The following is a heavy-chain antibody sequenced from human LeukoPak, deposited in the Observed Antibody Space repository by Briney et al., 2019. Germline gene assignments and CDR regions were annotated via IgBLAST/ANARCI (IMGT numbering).Heavy chain of an antibody. CDR2: ISGDGGNT. D-gene: IGHD3-10*01. J-gene: IGHJ4*02. CDR3: AKDAHASGSAILDY. CDR1: GFTFDDYA. Sequence: GGSLRLSCAASGFTFDDYAMHWVRQAPGMGLEWVPLISGDGGNTYYADSVKGRFTISRDNSENSLSLQMNSLRTEDTALYYCAKDAHASGSAILDYWGQGTLVTVSS. V-gene: IGHV3-43*02.